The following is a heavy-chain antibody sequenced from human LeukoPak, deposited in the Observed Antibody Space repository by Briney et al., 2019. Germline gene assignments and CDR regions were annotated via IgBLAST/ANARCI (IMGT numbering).Heavy chain of an antibody. V-gene: IGHV5-51*01. D-gene: IGHD6-19*01. CDR2: IYPGDSDT. CDR3: ARAIGYTSGWYEY. CDR1: GYSFTSYW. Sequence: GESLKISCEGSGYSFTSYWIGWGRQMPGKGLEWMGIIYPGDSDTRYSPSFQGQVTISADKSISTAHLQWSSLKASDTAMYYCARAIGYTSGWYEYWGQGTLVTVSS. J-gene: IGHJ4*02.